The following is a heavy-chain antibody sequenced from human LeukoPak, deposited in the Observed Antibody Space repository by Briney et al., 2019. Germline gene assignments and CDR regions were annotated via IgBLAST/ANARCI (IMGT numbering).Heavy chain of an antibody. D-gene: IGHD6-13*01. CDR3: ARGGGSSWFLNWFDP. CDR1: GGSFSGYY. CDR2: INHSGST. V-gene: IGHV4-34*01. J-gene: IGHJ5*02. Sequence: PSETLSLTCAVYGGSFSGYYWSWLRQPPGKGLVCRGKINHSGSTNYNPSLKSRVTISVDTSKNQFSLKLTSVTAADTAVYYCARGGGSSWFLNWFDPWGQGTLVTVSS.